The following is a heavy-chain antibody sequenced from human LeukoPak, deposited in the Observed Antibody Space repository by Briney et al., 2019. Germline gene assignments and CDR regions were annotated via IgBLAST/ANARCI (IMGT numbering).Heavy chain of an antibody. CDR1: GGSISSGGYS. V-gene: IGHV4-31*03. CDR2: IYYSGST. CDR3: AREAAAAGTGAFDI. J-gene: IGHJ3*02. D-gene: IGHD6-13*01. Sequence: KPSQTLSLTSTVSGGSISSGGYSWSWLRQHPGKGLEWIGYIYYSGSTYYNPSLKSRVTISVDTSKNQFSLKLSSVTAADTAVYYCAREAAAAGTGAFDIWGQGTMVTVSS.